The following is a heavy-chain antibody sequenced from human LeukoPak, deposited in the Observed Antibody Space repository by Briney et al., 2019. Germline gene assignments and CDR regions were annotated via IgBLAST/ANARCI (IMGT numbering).Heavy chain of an antibody. CDR2: IKQDGSEK. J-gene: IGHJ5*02. D-gene: IGHD2-2*03. Sequence: PGGSLRLSCAASGFTFSSYWMSWVRQAPGKGLEWVANIKQDGSEKYYVDSVKGRFTISRDNAKNSLYLQMDSLRAEDTAVYYCARAGGYCSSTGCRYNWFDPWGQGTLVTVSS. V-gene: IGHV3-7*01. CDR3: ARAGGYCSSTGCRYNWFDP. CDR1: GFTFSSYW.